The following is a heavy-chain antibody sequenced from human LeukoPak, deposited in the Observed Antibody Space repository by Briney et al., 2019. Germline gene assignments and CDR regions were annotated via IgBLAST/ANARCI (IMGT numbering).Heavy chain of an antibody. J-gene: IGHJ6*02. CDR3: ASAVAGPGGTYYYYGMDV. V-gene: IGHV1-69*13. CDR2: IIPIFGTA. D-gene: IGHD6-19*01. Sequence: ASVKVSCKASGGTFSSYAISWVRQAPGQGLEWMGGIIPIFGTANYAQKFQGRVTITADESTSTAYMELSSLRSEDTAVYYCASAVAGPGGTYYYYGMDVWGQGTTVTVSS. CDR1: GGTFSSYA.